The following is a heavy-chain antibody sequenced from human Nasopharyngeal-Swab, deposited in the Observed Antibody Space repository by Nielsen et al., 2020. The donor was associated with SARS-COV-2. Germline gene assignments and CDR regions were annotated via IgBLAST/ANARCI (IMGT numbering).Heavy chain of an antibody. CDR2: INAGNGNT. Sequence: WVRQAPGQRLEWMGWINAGNGNTKYSQKFQGRVTITRDTSASTAYMELSSLRSEDTAVYYCARGAKILTGYYPYWGQGTLGTVSS. V-gene: IGHV1-3*01. CDR3: ARGAKILTGYYPY. D-gene: IGHD3-9*01. J-gene: IGHJ4*02.